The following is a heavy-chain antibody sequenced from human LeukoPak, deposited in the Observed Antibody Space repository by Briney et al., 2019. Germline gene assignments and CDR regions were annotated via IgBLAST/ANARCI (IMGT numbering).Heavy chain of an antibody. Sequence: PGGSLRLSCAASGFTFSTSVMHWVRQGPGKGLEWVAVISYDGSNKFYADSVKGRFTISRDNSKNTLYLQMSSLSAEDTAVYYCVKDGAIDVVRGVISPFDYWGQGTLVTVSS. J-gene: IGHJ4*02. CDR3: VKDGAIDVVRGVISPFDY. D-gene: IGHD3-10*01. CDR1: GFTFSTSV. V-gene: IGHV3-30*18. CDR2: ISYDGSNK.